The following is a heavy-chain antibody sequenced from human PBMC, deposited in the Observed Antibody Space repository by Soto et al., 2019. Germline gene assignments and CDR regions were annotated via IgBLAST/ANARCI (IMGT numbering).Heavy chain of an antibody. V-gene: IGHV3-21*01. Sequence: GGSLRLSCAASGFTFSSYSMNWVRQAPGKGLEWVSSISSSSSYIYYADSVKGRFTISRDNAKNSLYLQMNSLRAEDTAVYYCARDAGYSSSWYPTLDYYYGMDVWGQGTTVTGSS. CDR2: ISSSSSYI. CDR3: ARDAGYSSSWYPTLDYYYGMDV. D-gene: IGHD6-13*01. J-gene: IGHJ6*02. CDR1: GFTFSSYS.